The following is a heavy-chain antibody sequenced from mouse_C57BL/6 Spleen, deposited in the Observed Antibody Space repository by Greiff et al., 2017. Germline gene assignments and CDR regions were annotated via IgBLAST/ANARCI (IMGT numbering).Heavy chain of an antibody. CDR2: IWSGGST. D-gene: IGHD3-2*01. V-gene: IGHV2-2*01. Sequence: VQLVESGPGLVQPSQSLSITCTVSGFSLTSYGVHWVRQSPGKGLEWLGVIWSGGSTDYNAAFISRLSISKDNSKSQVFFKMNSLQADDTAIYYCARNRGDRNAMDYWGQGTSVTVSS. CDR3: ARNRGDRNAMDY. CDR1: GFSLTSYG. J-gene: IGHJ4*01.